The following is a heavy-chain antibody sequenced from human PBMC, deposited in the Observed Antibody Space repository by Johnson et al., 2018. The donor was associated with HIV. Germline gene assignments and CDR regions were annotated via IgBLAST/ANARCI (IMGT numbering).Heavy chain of an antibody. Sequence: VQLVESGGGLVKPGGSLRLTCEASGFIFSDYYMSWIRQAPGKGLEWVAIISDDVNNKYYADSVKGRFTISRDNSKNTLYLQMNSLRAEDTAVYYCAKGGEVWYGAFDFWGQGTMAIVSS. CDR3: AKGGEVWYGAFDF. V-gene: IGHV3-30*18. CDR1: GFIFSDYY. J-gene: IGHJ3*01. CDR2: ISDDVNNK. D-gene: IGHD6-13*01.